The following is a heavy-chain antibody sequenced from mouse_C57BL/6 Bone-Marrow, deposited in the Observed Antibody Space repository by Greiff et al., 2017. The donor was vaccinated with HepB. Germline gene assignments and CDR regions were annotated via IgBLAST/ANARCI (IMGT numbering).Heavy chain of an antibody. Sequence: EVQGVESGGGLVKPGGSLKLSCAASGFTFSSYAMSWVRQTPEKRLEWVATISDGGSYTYYPDNVKGRFTISRDNAKNNLYLQMSHLKSEDTAMYYCAHSNFAYWGQGTLVTVSA. CDR3: AHSNFAY. D-gene: IGHD2-5*01. CDR2: ISDGGSYT. J-gene: IGHJ3*01. V-gene: IGHV5-4*01. CDR1: GFTFSSYA.